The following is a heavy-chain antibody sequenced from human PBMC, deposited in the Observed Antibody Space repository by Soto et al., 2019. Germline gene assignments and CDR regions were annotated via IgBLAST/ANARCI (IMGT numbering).Heavy chain of an antibody. D-gene: IGHD6-19*01. CDR2: ISAYNGNT. V-gene: IGHV1-18*01. CDR1: GYTFTSYG. J-gene: IGHJ3*02. CDR3: VREPAVAGPSDAFDI. Sequence: ASVKVSCKASGYTFTSYGISWVRQAPGQGLEWMGWISAYNGNTNYAQKLQGRVTMTTDTSTSTAYMELRSLRSDDTAVYYCVREPAVAGPSDAFDIWGQGTMVTVSS.